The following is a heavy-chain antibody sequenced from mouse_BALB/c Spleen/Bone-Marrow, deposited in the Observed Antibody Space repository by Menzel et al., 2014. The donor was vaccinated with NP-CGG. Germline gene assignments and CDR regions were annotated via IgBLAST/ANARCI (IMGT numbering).Heavy chain of an antibody. Sequence: VQLQQSGPVLVKPGASVKMSCKASGYTFTSSVMHWVKQKPGQGLEWIGYFNPYNDGSKYNEKFKGKATLTSDKSSSTAYMELSSLPSEDSAVYYCAKGGNYRYEFDYGGQGNTLTVSS. V-gene: IGHV1-14*01. J-gene: IGHJ2*01. CDR3: AKGGNYRYEFDY. CDR2: FNPYNDGS. CDR1: GYTFTSSV. D-gene: IGHD2-14*01.